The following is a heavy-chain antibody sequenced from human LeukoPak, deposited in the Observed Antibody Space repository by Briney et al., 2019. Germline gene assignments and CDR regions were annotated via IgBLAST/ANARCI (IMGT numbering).Heavy chain of an antibody. D-gene: IGHD3-3*01. Sequence: GGSLRLSCAASGFTFSNAWMSWARQAPGKGLEWVGFIRSKAYGGTTEYAASVKGRFTISRDDSKSIAYLQMNSLKTEDTAVYYCTRDNRQRRYDFWSGYYTTLDYWGQGTLVTVSS. J-gene: IGHJ4*02. CDR2: IRSKAYGGTT. CDR1: GFTFSNAW. CDR3: TRDNRQRRYDFWSGYYTTLDY. V-gene: IGHV3-49*04.